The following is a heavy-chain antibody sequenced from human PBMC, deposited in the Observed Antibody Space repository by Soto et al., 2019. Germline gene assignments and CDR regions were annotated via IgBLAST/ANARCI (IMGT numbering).Heavy chain of an antibody. Sequence: EVQLVESGGGLVQPGGSLRLSCAASGFTVSSNYMTWVRQAPGKGLEWVSVIYSAGSTYYTDSVKGRFTISRGNSKNTPYLQTNSPRAEDTAVYFCAGRGSSGWYLDYCGQGTLFTVAS. V-gene: IGHV3-66*01. CDR2: IYSAGST. J-gene: IGHJ4*02. D-gene: IGHD6-19*01. CDR3: AGRGSSGWYLDY. CDR1: GFTVSSNY.